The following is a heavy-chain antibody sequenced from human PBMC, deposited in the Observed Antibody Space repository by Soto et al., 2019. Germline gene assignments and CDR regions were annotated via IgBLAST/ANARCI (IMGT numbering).Heavy chain of an antibody. CDR3: ALESPREVNYFDY. J-gene: IGHJ4*02. CDR2: IIPIFGTA. D-gene: IGHD1-26*01. V-gene: IGHV1-69*13. CDR1: GGTFSSYA. Sequence: ASVKVSCKASGGTFSSYAISWVRQAPGQGLEWMGGIIPIFGTANYAQKFQGRVTITADESTSTAYMELSSLRSEDTAVYYCALESPREVNYFDYWGQGTLVTVSS.